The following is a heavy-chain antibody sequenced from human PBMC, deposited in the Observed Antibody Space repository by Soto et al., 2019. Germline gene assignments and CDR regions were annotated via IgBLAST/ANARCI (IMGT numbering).Heavy chain of an antibody. CDR3: ARRWTTGEIDY. CDR2: ISAYTGNT. CDR1: GYIFNSFG. D-gene: IGHD4-17*01. J-gene: IGHJ4*02. Sequence: QVQLVQSGGVVKKPGASVKVSCKASGYIFNSFGISWVRQAPGQGLEWMGWISAYTGNTKYAQNFQGRVTMTTDTSTSTAYMELRSLRSDDTAVYYCARRWTTGEIDYWGQGTLVTVSS. V-gene: IGHV1-18*01.